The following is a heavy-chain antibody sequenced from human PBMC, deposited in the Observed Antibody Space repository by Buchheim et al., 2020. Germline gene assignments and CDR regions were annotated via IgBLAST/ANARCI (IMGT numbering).Heavy chain of an antibody. CDR2: IKQDGSEK. D-gene: IGHD6-6*01. CDR3: ARVLSSSSPYYFDY. J-gene: IGHJ4*02. CDR1: GFTFNNYW. V-gene: IGHV3-7*01. Sequence: EVQLVESGGGLVQPGGSLRLSCAASGFTFNNYWMSWVRQAPGKGLEWVANIKQDGSEKYYVDSVKGRFTISRDNAKNSLYLQMNSLRAEDTAVYYCARVLSSSSPYYFDYWGQGTL.